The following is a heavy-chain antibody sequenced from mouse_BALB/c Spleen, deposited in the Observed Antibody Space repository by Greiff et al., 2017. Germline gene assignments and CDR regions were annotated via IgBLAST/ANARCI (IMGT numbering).Heavy chain of an antibody. Sequence: VQLQQSGSELVRPGTSVKVSCKASGYAFTNYLIEWVKQRPGQGLEWIGVINPGSGGTNYNEKFKAKATLTADKSSSTAYMQLSSLTSDDSAVYFCARDSYYRYDWYFDVWGAGTTVTVSS. D-gene: IGHD2-14*01. CDR1: GYAFTNYL. J-gene: IGHJ1*01. V-gene: IGHV1-54*03. CDR2: INPGSGGT. CDR3: ARDSYYRYDWYFDV.